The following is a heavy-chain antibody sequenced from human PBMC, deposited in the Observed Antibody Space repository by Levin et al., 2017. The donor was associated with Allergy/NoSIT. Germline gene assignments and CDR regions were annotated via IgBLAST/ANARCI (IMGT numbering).Heavy chain of an antibody. CDR2: ISYDGSNK. V-gene: IGHV3-30-3*01. J-gene: IGHJ5*02. D-gene: IGHD2/OR15-2a*01. CDR1: GFTFSSYA. Sequence: PSETLSLTCAASGFTFSSYAMHWVRQAPGKGLEWVAVISYDGSNKYYADSVKGRFTISRDNSKNTLYLQMNSLRAEDTAVYYCARDLWGDDYFNWFDPWGQGTLVTVSS. CDR3: ARDLWGDDYFNWFDP.